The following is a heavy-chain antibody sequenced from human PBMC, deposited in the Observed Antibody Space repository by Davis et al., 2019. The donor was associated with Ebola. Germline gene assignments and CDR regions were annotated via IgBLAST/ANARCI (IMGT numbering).Heavy chain of an antibody. CDR2: ISGSGGST. Sequence: GESLKISCAASRLTFSSYAMSWVRQAPGKGLEWVSAISGSGGSTYYADSVKGRFTISRDNSKNTLYLQMNSLRAEDTAVYYCARGRTGGDGMDVWGQGTTVTVSS. J-gene: IGHJ6*02. V-gene: IGHV3-23*01. CDR1: RLTFSSYA. D-gene: IGHD3/OR15-3a*01. CDR3: ARGRTGGDGMDV.